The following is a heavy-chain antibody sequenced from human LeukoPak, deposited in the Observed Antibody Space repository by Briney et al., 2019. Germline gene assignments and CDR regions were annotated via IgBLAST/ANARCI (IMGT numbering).Heavy chain of an antibody. CDR2: IYYNGST. CDR3: ARDTLHGYRPYYYYGMDV. J-gene: IGHJ6*02. Sequence: SETLSLTCTVSGGSIRSYYWSWIRQPPGKGLEWIGYIYYNGSTNYNPSLKSRVTISVDTSKNQFSLKLGSVTAADTAVYYCARDTLHGYRPYYYYGMDVWGQGTTVTVSS. CDR1: GGSIRSYY. V-gene: IGHV4-59*01. D-gene: IGHD3-16*02.